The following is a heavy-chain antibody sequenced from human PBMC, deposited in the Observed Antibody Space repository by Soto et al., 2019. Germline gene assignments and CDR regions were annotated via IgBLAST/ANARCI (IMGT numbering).Heavy chain of an antibody. D-gene: IGHD3-16*02. Sequence: GGSLRLSCAASGFTFDDYAMHWVRQAPGKGLEWVSGISWNSGSIGYADSVKGRFTISRDNAKNSLYLQMNSLRAEDTALYYCAIMAPGGITFGGVISEGGVAFDIWGQGTMVTVSS. J-gene: IGHJ3*02. CDR3: AIMAPGGITFGGVISEGGVAFDI. V-gene: IGHV3-9*01. CDR1: GFTFDDYA. CDR2: ISWNSGSI.